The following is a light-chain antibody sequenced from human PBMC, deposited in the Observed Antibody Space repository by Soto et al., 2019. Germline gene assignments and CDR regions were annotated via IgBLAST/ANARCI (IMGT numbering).Light chain of an antibody. CDR1: QRVSGNY. CDR2: GSS. J-gene: IGKJ3*01. V-gene: IGKV3-20*01. Sequence: NVLTQSPGTLSLTPGDSAVLSCRASQRVSGNYIAWYQQRPGRAPRLLVYGSSTRTTGIPDRFSGSGSGTDFTLTITTVEPEDFAVYYCQQYATFPVTFGPGTKVEIK. CDR3: QQYATFPVT.